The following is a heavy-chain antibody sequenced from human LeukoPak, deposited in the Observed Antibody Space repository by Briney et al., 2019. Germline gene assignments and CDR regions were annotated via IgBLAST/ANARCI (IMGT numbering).Heavy chain of an antibody. D-gene: IGHD6-13*01. J-gene: IGHJ4*02. CDR2: FDPEDGET. Sequence: ASVKVSCKVSGYTLTELSMHWVRQAPGKGLEWMGGFDPEDGETIYAQKFQGRVTMTEDTSTDTAYMELSSLRSEDTAVYYCATDFWTIAAAGMAHYWGQGTLVTVSS. CDR3: ATDFWTIAAAGMAHY. CDR1: GYTLTELS. V-gene: IGHV1-24*01.